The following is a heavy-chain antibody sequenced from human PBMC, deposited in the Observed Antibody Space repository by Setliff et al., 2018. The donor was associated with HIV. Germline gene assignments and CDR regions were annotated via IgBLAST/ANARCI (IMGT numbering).Heavy chain of an antibody. J-gene: IGHJ6*03. CDR3: ARDRAYCSSGCCYRPRVYYVHYMDV. D-gene: IGHD2-15*01. V-gene: IGHV1-2*02. CDR1: GFTFSDYY. CDR2: VRPYNADK. Sequence: ASVKVSCKASGFTFSDYYMHWVRQAPGQGLEWMGWVRPYNADKNYAQKFQGRVTMTSDTSISTAYLELSGLPSDDTGIYYWARDRAYCSSGCCYRPRVYYVHYMDVWGTGTTVTVSS.